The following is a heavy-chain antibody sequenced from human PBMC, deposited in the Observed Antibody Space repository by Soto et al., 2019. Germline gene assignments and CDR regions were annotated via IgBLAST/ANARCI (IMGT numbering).Heavy chain of an antibody. D-gene: IGHD2-21*01. CDR2: IDVTGAV. CDR1: GAALNSGNYY. J-gene: IGHJ5*02. Sequence: TRSLTWSVGGAALNSGNYYWSWSRQVPGKGLEWSGHIDVTGAVDYNPSLRDRITISQDTSERQFSLNLRLVTAAATAVYSCARLRIATNNYKWFDPWGQGTLVTVSS. CDR3: ARLRIATNNYKWFDP. V-gene: IGHV4-31*02.